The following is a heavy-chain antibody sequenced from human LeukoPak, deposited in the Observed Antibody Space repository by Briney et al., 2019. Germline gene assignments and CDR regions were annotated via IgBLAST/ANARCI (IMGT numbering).Heavy chain of an antibody. J-gene: IGHJ4*02. V-gene: IGHV3-30*18. D-gene: IGHD4-17*01. CDR1: LFTLSSYG. CDR2: ISYDGSNK. CDR3: AKDRDYGDYVFDY. Sequence: GGSLRLSSAASLFTLSSYGMHWVRQAPGKGLERVAVISYDGSNKFYADSVKGRFTISRDNSKNTLYLQMNSLRAEDTAVYYCAKDRDYGDYVFDYWGQGTLVTVSS.